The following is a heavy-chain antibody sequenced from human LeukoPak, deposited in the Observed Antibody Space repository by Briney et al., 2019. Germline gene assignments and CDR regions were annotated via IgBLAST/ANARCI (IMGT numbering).Heavy chain of an antibody. J-gene: IGHJ6*02. Sequence: SETLSLTCTVSGGSISSYYWSWIRHPPGKGLEWTRYIYYSGSTNYNPSLKSRVTISVDTSKNQFSLKLSSVTAADTAVYYCARGFGGYSYGTPFYYGMDVWGQGTTVTVSS. D-gene: IGHD5-18*01. CDR3: ARGFGGYSYGTPFYYGMDV. CDR2: IYYSGST. V-gene: IGHV4-59*08. CDR1: GGSISSYY.